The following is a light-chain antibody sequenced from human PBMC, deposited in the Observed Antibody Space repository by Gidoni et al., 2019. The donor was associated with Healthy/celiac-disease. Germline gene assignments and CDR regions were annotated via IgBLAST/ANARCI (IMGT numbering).Light chain of an antibody. V-gene: IGKV1-39*01. CDR1: QSISSY. CDR2: AAS. J-gene: IGKJ4*01. Sequence: IQTTPTPSSLSASVGYRVTITCRASQSISSYLNWYQQKPGKAPKLLIYAASSLQSGVPSRFSGSGSGTDFTLTISSLQPEDFATYYCQQSYSTPLTFGGGTKVEIK. CDR3: QQSYSTPLT.